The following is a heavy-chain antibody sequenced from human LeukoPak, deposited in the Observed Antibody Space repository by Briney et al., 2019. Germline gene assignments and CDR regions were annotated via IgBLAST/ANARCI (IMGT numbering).Heavy chain of an antibody. CDR3: AKYLVVLVFFGAFDI. CDR2: ISGSGGST. V-gene: IGHV3-23*01. J-gene: IGHJ3*02. Sequence: PGGSLRLSCAASGFTFSSYAMSWVRQAPGKGLEWVSAISGSGGSTYYADSVKGRFTISRDNSKNTLYLQMNSLRAADTAVYYCAKYLVVLVFFGAFDIWGQGTMVTVSS. D-gene: IGHD2-2*01. CDR1: GFTFSSYA.